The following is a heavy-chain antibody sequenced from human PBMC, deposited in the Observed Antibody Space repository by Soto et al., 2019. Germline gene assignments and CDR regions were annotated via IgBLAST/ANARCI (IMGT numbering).Heavy chain of an antibody. CDR1: GDSVSSNTAA. Sequence: SHTLSVTCAISGDSVSSNTAAWNWIRSSPSRGLEWLGRTYYRSNWRHDYAVSVKSRITVNPDTSKNHFSLQLNSVTPDDTAVYYCARGVAGSGFDLWGQGNLV. D-gene: IGHD6-19*01. CDR3: ARGVAGSGFDL. J-gene: IGHJ4*02. V-gene: IGHV6-1*01. CDR2: TYYRSNWRH.